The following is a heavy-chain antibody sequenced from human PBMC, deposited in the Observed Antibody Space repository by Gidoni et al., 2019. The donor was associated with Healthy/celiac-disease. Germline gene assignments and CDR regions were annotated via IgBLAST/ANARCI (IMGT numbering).Heavy chain of an antibody. D-gene: IGHD3-22*01. CDR2: ISWNSGSI. J-gene: IGHJ4*02. V-gene: IGHV3-9*01. CDR3: AKGTYYYDSSGYSSHFDY. Sequence: EVQLVESGGGLVQPGRSLRLSCAAPGSTFDDYAMHWVRQDPGKGLEWVSGISWNSGSIGYADSVKGRFTISRDNAKNSLYLQMNSLRAEDTALYYCAKGTYYYDSSGYSSHFDYWGQGTLVTVSS. CDR1: GSTFDDYA.